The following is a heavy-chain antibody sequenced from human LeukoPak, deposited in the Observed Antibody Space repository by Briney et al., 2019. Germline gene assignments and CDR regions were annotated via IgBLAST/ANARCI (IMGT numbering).Heavy chain of an antibody. V-gene: IGHV4-61*02. CDR2: IYNSGTT. J-gene: IGHJ4*02. CDR1: GPSISSDDYY. Sequence: ASQTLSLTCSISGPSISSDDYYWTWIRPPPGKGLEWIGRIYNSGTTNYNPSLKSRVTMSLDTSKKQFSLNLNSVTAADTAVYYCARMFDYWGQGTLVTVSS. CDR3: ARMFDY.